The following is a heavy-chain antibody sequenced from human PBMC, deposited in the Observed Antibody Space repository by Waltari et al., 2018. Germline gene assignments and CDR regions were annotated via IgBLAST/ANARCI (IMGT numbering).Heavy chain of an antibody. CDR1: GFTFSSYA. CDR3: AKDRGYSYGLNWFDP. V-gene: IGHV3-23*01. D-gene: IGHD5-18*01. J-gene: IGHJ5*02. CDR2: ISGSGGRT. Sequence: EVQLLESGGGLVQPGGSLRLSCAASGFTFSSYAMSWVRPAPGKGLEGVSAISGSGGRTYYADSVKGRFTISRDNSKNTLYLQMNSLRAEDTAVYYCAKDRGYSYGLNWFDPWGQGTLVTVSS.